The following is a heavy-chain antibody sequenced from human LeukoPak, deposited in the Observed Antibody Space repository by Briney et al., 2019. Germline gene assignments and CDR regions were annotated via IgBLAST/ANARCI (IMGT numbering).Heavy chain of an antibody. CDR3: ARLNRYYDILTGWDYYFDY. CDR2: IYYSGST. D-gene: IGHD3-9*01. J-gene: IGHJ4*02. Sequence: SETLSLTCTVSGGSISSGGYYWSWIRKHPGKGLEWIGYIYYSGSTYYNPSLKSRVTISVDTSKNQFSLKLSSVTAADTAVYYCARLNRYYDILTGWDYYFDYWGQGTLVTVSS. CDR1: GGSISSGGYY. V-gene: IGHV4-31*03.